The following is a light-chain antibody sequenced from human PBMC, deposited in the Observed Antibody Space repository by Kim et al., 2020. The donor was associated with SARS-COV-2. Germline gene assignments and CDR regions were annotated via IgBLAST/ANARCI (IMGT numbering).Light chain of an antibody. Sequence: DIQMTQSPSSLSASVGDRVTITCRASQGISSWLDWYQQKPGKAPKLLIYAASSLQSSVPSRFSGTGSGTDFTLTISSLQPEDFATYYCQQANSIPWTFGEGTKVDIK. J-gene: IGKJ1*01. CDR3: QQANSIPWT. CDR2: AAS. CDR1: QGISSW. V-gene: IGKV1-12*01.